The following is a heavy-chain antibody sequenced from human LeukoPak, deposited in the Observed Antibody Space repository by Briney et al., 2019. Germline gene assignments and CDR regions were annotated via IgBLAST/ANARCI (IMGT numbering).Heavy chain of an antibody. D-gene: IGHD3-9*01. CDR2: INHSGST. J-gene: IGHJ6*02. CDR1: GGSISSSSYY. V-gene: IGHV4-39*07. CDR3: ARGLQVLRYVDWSDYGMDV. Sequence: SETLSLTCTVSGGSISSSSYYWSWIRQPPGKGLEWIGEINHSGSTNYNPSLKSRVTISVDTSKNQFSLKLSSVTAADTAVYYCARGLQVLRYVDWSDYGMDVWAQGTTVTVSS.